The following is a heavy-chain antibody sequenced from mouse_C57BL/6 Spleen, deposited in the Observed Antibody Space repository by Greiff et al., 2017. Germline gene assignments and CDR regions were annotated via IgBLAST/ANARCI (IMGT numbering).Heavy chain of an antibody. J-gene: IGHJ2*01. D-gene: IGHD2-1*01. CDR2: IRNKANNHAT. CDR1: GFTFSDAW. CDR3: TRGGNSYYFDY. V-gene: IGHV6-6*01. Sequence: EVKVEESGGGLVQPGGSMKLSCAASGFTFSDAWMDWVRQSPEKGLEWVAEIRNKANNHATYYAESVKGRFTISRDDSKSSVYLQMNSLSAEDTGIYYCTRGGNSYYFDYWGQGTTLTVSS.